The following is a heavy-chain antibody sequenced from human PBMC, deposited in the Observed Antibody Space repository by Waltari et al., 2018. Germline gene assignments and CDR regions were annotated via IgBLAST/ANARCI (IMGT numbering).Heavy chain of an antibody. D-gene: IGHD1-26*01. J-gene: IGHJ1*01. V-gene: IGHV3-49*04. CDR2: IRSTVYGGTT. Sequence: EVQEVESGGGLVQPGQSLRLSCTASGSTFGDYAMSWVRQAPGKGLVWVGFIRSTVYGGTTEYAASVKGRFTISRDDSKSIAYLQMNSLKTEDTAVYYCAKWRCGAYFQHWGQGTLVTVSS. CDR3: AKWRCGAYFQH. CDR1: GSTFGDYA.